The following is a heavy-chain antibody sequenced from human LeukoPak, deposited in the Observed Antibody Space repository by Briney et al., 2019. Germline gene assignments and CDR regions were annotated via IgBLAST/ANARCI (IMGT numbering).Heavy chain of an antibody. CDR1: GFTFSSYG. Sequence: GGSLRLSCAASGFTFSSYGMHWVRQAPGKGLEWVAFIRYDGSNKYYADSVKGRFTISRDNSKNTLYLQMNSLRAEDTAVYYCASGGYCSGGSCLPLFNWFDPWGQGTLVTVSS. V-gene: IGHV3-30*02. J-gene: IGHJ5*02. D-gene: IGHD2-15*01. CDR3: ASGGYCSGGSCLPLFNWFDP. CDR2: IRYDGSNK.